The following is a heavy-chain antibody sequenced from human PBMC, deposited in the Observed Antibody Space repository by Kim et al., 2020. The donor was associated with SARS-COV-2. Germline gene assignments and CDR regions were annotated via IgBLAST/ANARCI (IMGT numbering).Heavy chain of an antibody. J-gene: IGHJ3*01. CDR1: GFTISYNA. Sequence: GGSLRLSCAASGFTISYNAMSWVRQAPGKGLEWASGISGMGVSSFYADSFQGRFTISRNNSKLTLFMQMNTLIAEDTTYYFYPIDSTTHRRGAFEVW. D-gene: IGHD2-2*01. V-gene: IGHV3-23*01. CDR3: PIDSTTHRRGAFEV. CDR2: ISGMGVSS.